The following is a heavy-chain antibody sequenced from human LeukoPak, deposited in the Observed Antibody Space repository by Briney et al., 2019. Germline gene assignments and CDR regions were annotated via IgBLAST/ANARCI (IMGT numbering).Heavy chain of an antibody. CDR3: AKDLGSIVGATLFDY. Sequence: GGSLRLSCAASGFTFSSYAMSWVRQAPGKGLEWVSAISGSGGSTYYADSVKGRFTISRDNSKNTLYLQMNSLRAEDTAVYYCAKDLGSIVGATLFDYWGQGTLVTVSS. J-gene: IGHJ4*02. D-gene: IGHD1-26*01. CDR2: ISGSGGST. V-gene: IGHV3-23*01. CDR1: GFTFSSYA.